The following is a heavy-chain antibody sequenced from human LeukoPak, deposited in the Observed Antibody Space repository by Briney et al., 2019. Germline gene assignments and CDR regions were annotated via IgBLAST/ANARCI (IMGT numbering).Heavy chain of an antibody. D-gene: IGHD5-18*01. Sequence: GSSVKVSCTASGGTFSSYAISWVRQAPGQGLEWMGRIIPIFGIANYAQKFQGRVTITADKSTSTAYMELSSLRSEDTAVYYCARGSDTAMDPDWYFDLWGRGTLVTVSS. CDR3: ARGSDTAMDPDWYFDL. V-gene: IGHV1-69*04. CDR2: IIPIFGIA. CDR1: GGTFSSYA. J-gene: IGHJ2*01.